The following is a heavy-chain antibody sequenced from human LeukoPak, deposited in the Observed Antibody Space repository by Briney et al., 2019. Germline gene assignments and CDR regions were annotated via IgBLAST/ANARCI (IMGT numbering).Heavy chain of an antibody. CDR2: ISSSSSTI. Sequence: PGGSLRLSCAASGFTLSSYSMDWVRQAPRKGLEWISYISSSSSTIYYADSVKGRFTISRDNAKNSLYLQMNSLRAEDTAVYYCARSKWDTSGWHYFDYWGPGTLVTVSS. D-gene: IGHD6-19*01. CDR3: ARSKWDTSGWHYFDY. J-gene: IGHJ4*02. CDR1: GFTLSSYS. V-gene: IGHV3-48*01.